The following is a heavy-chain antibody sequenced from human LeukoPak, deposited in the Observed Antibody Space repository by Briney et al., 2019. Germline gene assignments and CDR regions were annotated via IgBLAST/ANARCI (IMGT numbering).Heavy chain of an antibody. D-gene: IGHD3-9*01. CDR3: TRPGYDILTGYYYMDV. Sequence: PGGSLRLSCTASGFTFGDYAMSWFRQTPGKGLERVGFIRSKAYGGTTEYAASVKGRFTISRDDSKSIAYLQMNSLKTEDTAVYYCTRPGYDILTGYYYMDVWGKGTTVTISS. V-gene: IGHV3-49*03. J-gene: IGHJ6*03. CDR1: GFTFGDYA. CDR2: IRSKAYGGTT.